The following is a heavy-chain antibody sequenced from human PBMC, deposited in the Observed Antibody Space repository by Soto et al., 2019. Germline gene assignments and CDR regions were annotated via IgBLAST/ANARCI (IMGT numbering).Heavy chain of an antibody. Sequence: GESLKISCEGSGFSFSKYKIGWVRQMPGKGLEWMGIIYPGDSDTRYSPSFQGQVTISADKSISTAYLQWSSLKASDTAMYYCARHDSGSYYYYYYGMDVWGQGTTVTVSS. CDR3: ARHDSGSYYYYYYGMDV. CDR1: GFSFSKYK. D-gene: IGHD1-26*01. V-gene: IGHV5-51*01. J-gene: IGHJ6*02. CDR2: IYPGDSDT.